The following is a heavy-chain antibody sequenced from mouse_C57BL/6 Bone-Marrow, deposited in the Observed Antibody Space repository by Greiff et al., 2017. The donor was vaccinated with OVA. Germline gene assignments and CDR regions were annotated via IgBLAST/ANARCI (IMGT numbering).Heavy chain of an antibody. D-gene: IGHD2-1*01. CDR1: GYSITSDY. J-gene: IGHJ4*01. CDR2: ISYSGST. CDR3: ARIPYGNSYYYAMDY. Sequence: DVKLQESGPGLAKPSQTLSLTCSVTGYSITSDYWNWIRKFPGNKLEYMGYISYSGSTYYNPSLKSRISITRDTSKNQYYLQLNSVTTEDTATYYCARIPYGNSYYYAMDYWGQGTSVTVSS. V-gene: IGHV3-8*01.